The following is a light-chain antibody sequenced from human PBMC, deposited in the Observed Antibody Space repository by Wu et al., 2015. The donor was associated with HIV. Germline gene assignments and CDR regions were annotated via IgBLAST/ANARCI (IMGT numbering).Light chain of an antibody. CDR3: QKYNSAPLT. V-gene: IGKV1-27*01. Sequence: DIRMTQSPSSLSASVGDRVTITCRASQGISHHLAWYQQKPGKAPKLLMYDVSNRQSGVPSRFSGSGSGTEFTLTITSLQPEDVATYYCQKYNSAPLTFGPGTKVDI. CDR1: QGISHH. J-gene: IGKJ3*01. CDR2: DVS.